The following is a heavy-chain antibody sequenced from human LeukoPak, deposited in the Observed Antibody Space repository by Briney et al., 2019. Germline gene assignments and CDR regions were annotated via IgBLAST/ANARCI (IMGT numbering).Heavy chain of an antibody. J-gene: IGHJ5*02. CDR2: IYYSGST. CDR3: ARHGTSGTNLNWFDP. Sequence: PSETLSLTCTVSGGSISSFYWSWIRQPPGEGLEWIGYIYYSGSTNYNPSLKSRVTISVDTSKNQFSLKLSSVTAADTAVYYCARHGTSGTNLNWFDPWGQGTLVTVSS. V-gene: IGHV4-59*01. D-gene: IGHD1-1*01. CDR1: GGSISSFY.